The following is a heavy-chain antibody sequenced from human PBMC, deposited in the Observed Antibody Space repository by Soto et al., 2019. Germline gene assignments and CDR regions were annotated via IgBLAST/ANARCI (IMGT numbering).Heavy chain of an antibody. CDR2: ISYDVSNK. D-gene: IGHD6-19*01. CDR3: AISGYSSGSLDY. V-gene: IGHV3-30-3*01. J-gene: IGHJ4*02. CDR1: GFTFSRYA. Sequence: PGGSLRLSCAASGFTFSRYAMHWVRQSPGKGLEWVALISYDVSNKYYADSVKGRFTISRDNSKNTLYLQMNSLRAEDTAVYYCAISGYSSGSLDYWGQGTLVTVSS.